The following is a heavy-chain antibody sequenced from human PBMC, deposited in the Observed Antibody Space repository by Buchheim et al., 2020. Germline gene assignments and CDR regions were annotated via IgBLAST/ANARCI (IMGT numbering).Heavy chain of an antibody. J-gene: IGHJ3*01. D-gene: IGHD4-17*01. V-gene: IGHV3-30*18. CDR1: GFTFSNYG. Sequence: QVQLVESGGGVVQPGRSLRLSCAASGFTFSNYGMHWVRQAPGKGLEWVAVISYDGSNKYYTDSGKGRFTISRDNSKHTPYLQMNSLRAEDTAVDYCAKDNYGDSSYDAFDVWGQGT. CDR3: AKDNYGDSSYDAFDV. CDR2: ISYDGSNK.